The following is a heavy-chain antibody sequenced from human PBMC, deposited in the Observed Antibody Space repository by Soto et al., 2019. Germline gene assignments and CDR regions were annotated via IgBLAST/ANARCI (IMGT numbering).Heavy chain of an antibody. CDR3: AKDGLERAVAVFRFDY. CDR2: ISGSGGST. D-gene: IGHD6-19*01. V-gene: IGHV3-23*01. CDR1: GFTFSSYA. Sequence: EVQLLESGGGLVQPGGSLRLSCAASGFTFSSYAMSWVRQAPGTGLEWVSAISGSGGSTYNADSVKGRFTISRDNSKNTLYLQMNSLRAEDTAVYYCAKDGLERAVAVFRFDYWGQGTLVTVSA. J-gene: IGHJ4*02.